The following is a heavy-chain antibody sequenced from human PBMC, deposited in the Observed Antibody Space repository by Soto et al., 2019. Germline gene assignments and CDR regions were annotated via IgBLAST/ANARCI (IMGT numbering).Heavy chain of an antibody. J-gene: IGHJ4*02. V-gene: IGHV3-64*01. CDR2: ISSNGGST. CDR1: GFTFSSYA. Sequence: EVQLVESGGGLVQPGGSLRLSCAASGFTFSSYAMHWVRQAPGKGLEYVSAISSNGGSTYYANSVKGRFTISRDNSKNTLYLQMGSLRAEDMAVYYCARDGQRSFGSGCYTDYWGQGTLVTVSS. CDR3: ARDGQRSFGSGCYTDY. D-gene: IGHD3-3*01.